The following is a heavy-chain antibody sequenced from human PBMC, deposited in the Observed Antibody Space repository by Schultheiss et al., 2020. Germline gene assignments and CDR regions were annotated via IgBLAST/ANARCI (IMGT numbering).Heavy chain of an antibody. J-gene: IGHJ3*02. D-gene: IGHD1-26*01. CDR2: IFSNDEK. CDR1: GFSLSTSGVG. Sequence: SGPTLVKPTQTLTLTCTFSGFSLSTSGVGVSWIRQPPGKALEWLAHIFSNDEKSYSTSLKSRLTISKDTSKSQVVLTMTNMDPVDTATYYCARIRGGSYYRHAFDIWGQGTMVTVSS. V-gene: IGHV2-26*01. CDR3: ARIRGGSYYRHAFDI.